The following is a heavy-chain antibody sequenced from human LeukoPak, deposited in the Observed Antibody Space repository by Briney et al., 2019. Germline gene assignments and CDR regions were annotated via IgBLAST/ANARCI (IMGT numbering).Heavy chain of an antibody. J-gene: IGHJ4*02. D-gene: IGHD6-19*01. CDR3: ARFGYINGWTPFDY. CDR1: GFIFSSHW. CDR2: IKQDGSEK. V-gene: IGHV3-7*05. Sequence: PGGSLRLSCAASGFIFSSHWMSWVRQAPGKGLEWLANIKQDGSEKYYVDSVKGRFTISRDNAKNSLYLQINSLRAEDTAVYYCARFGYINGWTPFDYWGQGTLVTVSS.